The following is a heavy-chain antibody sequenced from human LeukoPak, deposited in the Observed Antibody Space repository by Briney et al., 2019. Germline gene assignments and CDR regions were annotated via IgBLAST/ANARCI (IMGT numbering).Heavy chain of an antibody. CDR3: ARDYGGWHYFDY. Sequence: GGSLSLSCAASGFTFSDYSMNWVRQSPGKGLEWVSYISDSSSTIYYADSVKGRFTISGDNSKNSLYLQMSSLRAEDTAVYYCARDYGGWHYFDYWGQGTLVTVSS. V-gene: IGHV3-48*04. CDR1: GFTFSDYS. J-gene: IGHJ4*02. D-gene: IGHD6-19*01. CDR2: ISDSSSTI.